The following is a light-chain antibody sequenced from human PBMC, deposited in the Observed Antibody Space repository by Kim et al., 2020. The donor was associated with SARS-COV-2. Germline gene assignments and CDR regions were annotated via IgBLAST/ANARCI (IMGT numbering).Light chain of an antibody. CDR2: RNN. J-gene: IGLJ2*01. CDR1: SSNIGSNY. V-gene: IGLV1-47*01. Sequence: QSVLTQPPSAFGTPGQRVTISCSGSSSNIGSNYVYWYQQLPGTAPKLLIYRNNQRPSGVPDRFSGSKSGTSASLAISGLRSEDEADYYCAAWDDSLSGLFGGGTQLTVL. CDR3: AAWDDSLSGL.